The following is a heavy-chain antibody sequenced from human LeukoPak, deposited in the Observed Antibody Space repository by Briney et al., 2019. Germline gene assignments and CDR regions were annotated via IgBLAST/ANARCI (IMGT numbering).Heavy chain of an antibody. CDR3: ARGDDSQQRNDALDI. J-gene: IGHJ3*02. D-gene: IGHD3-16*01. Sequence: ASVKVSCKVSGYTLTELSMHWVRQAPGKGLEWMGGFDPEDGETIYAQKFQGRVTMTEDTSTDTAYMELSSLRSEDTAVYYCARGDDSQQRNDALDIWGQGTMVTVSS. CDR1: GYTLTELS. CDR2: FDPEDGET. V-gene: IGHV1-24*01.